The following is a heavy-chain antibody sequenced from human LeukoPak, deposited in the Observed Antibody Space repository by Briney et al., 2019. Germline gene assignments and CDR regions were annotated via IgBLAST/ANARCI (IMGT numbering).Heavy chain of an antibody. Sequence: QAGGSLRLSCAASGLTVNSNYMNWVRQAPGKGLQWVSVIYSGGTIYYADSVKGRFTISRDNSKNTLYLQMNSLRAEDTAVYYCARALLVRNGYNYSPNYFDYWGQGTLVTVSS. V-gene: IGHV3-53*01. CDR2: IYSGGTI. J-gene: IGHJ4*02. D-gene: IGHD5-24*01. CDR3: ARALLVRNGYNYSPNYFDY. CDR1: GLTVNSNY.